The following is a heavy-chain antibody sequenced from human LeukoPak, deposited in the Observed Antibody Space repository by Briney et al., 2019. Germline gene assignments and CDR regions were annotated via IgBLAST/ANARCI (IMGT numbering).Heavy chain of an antibody. CDR3: ARVRERYFDWLPPDY. D-gene: IGHD3-9*01. CDR1: AFTLSSYW. CDR2: IKQDGSEK. V-gene: IGHV3-7*03. J-gene: IGHJ4*02. Sequence: GGSLRLSCAASAFTLSSYWMSWVRQAPGKGLEWVANIKQDGSEKYYVDSMKGRFTISRDNAKNSLYLQMNSLRADDTAVYYCARVRERYFDWLPPDYWGQGTLVTVSS.